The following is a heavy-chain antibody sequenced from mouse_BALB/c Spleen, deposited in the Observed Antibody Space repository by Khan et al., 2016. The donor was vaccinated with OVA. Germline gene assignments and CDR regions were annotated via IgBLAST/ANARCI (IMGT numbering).Heavy chain of an antibody. CDR3: TRLRLNNRFAD. CDR1: GYSFTTYY. J-gene: IGHJ3*01. Sequence: VQLKQSGPELMMPGASVNISCRASGYSFTTYYIHWVKESHGKSLEWIGYTDPFNGNTNYNRKFKDKATLTVDKSSSTAYMHLSSLRSEDAAVFCCTRLRLNNRFADWGRGTLVTVSA. CDR2: TDPFNGNT. V-gene: IGHV1S135*01. D-gene: IGHD1-3*01.